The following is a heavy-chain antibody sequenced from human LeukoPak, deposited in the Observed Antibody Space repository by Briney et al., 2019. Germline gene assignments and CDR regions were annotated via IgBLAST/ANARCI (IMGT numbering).Heavy chain of an antibody. CDR3: AKSYDTSGYGSYDAFDI. J-gene: IGHJ3*02. CDR1: RFSFSNYA. CDR2: ISGRSGST. Sequence: GGSLRLSCAASRFSFSNYAMSWVGQAQGKGLKWFSAISGRSGSTYYADSVKGRFTISRDNSKNTLYLQMNSLRAEDTAVYYCAKSYDTSGYGSYDAFDIWGQGTMVTVSS. V-gene: IGHV3-23*01. D-gene: IGHD3-22*01.